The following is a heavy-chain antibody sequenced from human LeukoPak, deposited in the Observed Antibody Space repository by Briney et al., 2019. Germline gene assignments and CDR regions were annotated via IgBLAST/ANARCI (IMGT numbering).Heavy chain of an antibody. D-gene: IGHD5-12*01. CDR2: ISAYNGNT. CDR3: ARDTSIVATSFFDY. CDR1: GYTFTSYG. V-gene: IGHV1-18*01. Sequence: ASVKVSRKASGYTFTSYGISWVRQAPGQGLEWMGWISAYNGNTNYAQKLQGRVTMTTDTSTSTAYMELRSLRSDDTAVYYCARDTSIVATSFFDYWGQGTLVTVSS. J-gene: IGHJ4*02.